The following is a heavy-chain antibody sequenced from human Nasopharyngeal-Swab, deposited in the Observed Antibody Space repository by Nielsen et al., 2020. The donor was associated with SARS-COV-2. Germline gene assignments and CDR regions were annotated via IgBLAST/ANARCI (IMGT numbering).Heavy chain of an antibody. CDR1: GFTFGSYT. Sequence: GSLRLSCEASGFTFGSYTMNWVRQAPGKGLEWVSFISSSGSIAYYADSVKGRFTISRDNANNSLYLQMNSLRADDTAVYYCVRDGALIQLWLLPHALDIWGQGTLVTVSS. CDR3: VRDGALIQLWLLPHALDI. V-gene: IGHV3-48*04. D-gene: IGHD5-18*01. CDR2: ISSSGSIA. J-gene: IGHJ3*02.